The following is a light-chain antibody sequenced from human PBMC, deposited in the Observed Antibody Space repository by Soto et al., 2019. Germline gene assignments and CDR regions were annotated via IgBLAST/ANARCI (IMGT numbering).Light chain of an antibody. CDR3: QQRSNWLALT. Sequence: EIVLTQSPATLPLSPGERATLSCRASQSISTYLAWYQQKPGQAPRLLIYDASNRATGIPARFSGSGSGTDFTLTIGSLEPEDFAVYDCQQRSNWLALTFGGGTKVEIK. CDR2: DAS. J-gene: IGKJ4*01. V-gene: IGKV3-11*01. CDR1: QSISTY.